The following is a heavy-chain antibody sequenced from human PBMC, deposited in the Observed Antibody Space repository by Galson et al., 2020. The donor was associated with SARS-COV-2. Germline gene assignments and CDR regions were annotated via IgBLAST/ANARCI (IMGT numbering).Heavy chain of an antibody. CDR3: ARVLYYDSSGYSVIGYYYYGMDV. CDR1: GYTFTSYA. CDR2: INTNTGNP. V-gene: IGHV7-4-1*02. Sequence: ASVKVSCKASGYTFTSYAMNWVRQAPGQGLEWMGWINTNTGNPTYAQGFTGRFVFSLDTSVSTAYLQISSLKAEDTAVYYCARVLYYDSSGYSVIGYYYYGMDVWGQGTTVTVSS. J-gene: IGHJ6*02. D-gene: IGHD3-22*01.